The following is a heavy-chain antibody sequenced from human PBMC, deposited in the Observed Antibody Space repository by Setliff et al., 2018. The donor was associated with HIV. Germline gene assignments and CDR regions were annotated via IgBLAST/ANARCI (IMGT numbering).Heavy chain of an antibody. V-gene: IGHV1-46*01. CDR2: INPSGGST. Sequence: ASVKVSCKASGYTFTSFYLHWVRQAPGQGLEWMAIINPSGGSTNYAQKFQGRVTITTDESTSTAYMELSSLRSEDTAVYYCARWVDDNSEGSYYHYMDVWGNGASVTVSS. CDR1: GYTFTSFY. J-gene: IGHJ6*03. D-gene: IGHD6-25*01. CDR3: ARWVDDNSEGSYYHYMDV.